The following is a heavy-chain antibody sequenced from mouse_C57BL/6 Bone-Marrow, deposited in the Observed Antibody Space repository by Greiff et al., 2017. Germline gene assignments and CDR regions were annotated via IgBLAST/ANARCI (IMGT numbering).Heavy chain of an antibody. J-gene: IGHJ1*03. CDR2: ISNGGGST. D-gene: IGHD3-3*01. CDR3: ARQRGHQRDFDV. V-gene: IGHV5-12*01. CDR1: GFTFSDYY. Sequence: EVQLQESGGGLVQPGGSLKLSCAASGFTFSDYYMYWVRQTPEKRLEWVAYISNGGGSTYYPDTVKGRFTISRDNAKNTLYLQMSRLKSEDTAMYYCARQRGHQRDFDVWGTGTTVTVSS.